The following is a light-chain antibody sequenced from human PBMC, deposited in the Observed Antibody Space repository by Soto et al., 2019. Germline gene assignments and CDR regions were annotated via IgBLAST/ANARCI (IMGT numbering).Light chain of an antibody. CDR3: QQYGSSRLT. CDR2: GAS. V-gene: IGKV3-20*01. J-gene: IGKJ4*01. CDR1: QSLSRD. Sequence: EIVMTQSPATLSVSPGEGATLSCRASQSLSRDLAWHQQKPGQAPRLLIYGASSRATGIPDRFSGSGSGTDFTLTISRLEPEDFAVYYCQQYGSSRLTFGGGTKVDIK.